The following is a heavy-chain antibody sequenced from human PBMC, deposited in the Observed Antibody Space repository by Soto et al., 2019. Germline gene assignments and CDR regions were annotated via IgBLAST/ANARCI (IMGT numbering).Heavy chain of an antibody. D-gene: IGHD4-17*01. Sequence: PVGSLRLSCAASGFGFSTHALSWVRQAPGKGLEWLSSITNTGITTHYADSVKGRFTISRENSRNTLHLQMNNLRVDDMAVYYCAKGFDYGDTKHIDHWGQGTLVTVSS. CDR2: ITNTGITT. V-gene: IGHV3-23*01. CDR1: GFGFSTHA. J-gene: IGHJ4*02. CDR3: AKGFDYGDTKHIDH.